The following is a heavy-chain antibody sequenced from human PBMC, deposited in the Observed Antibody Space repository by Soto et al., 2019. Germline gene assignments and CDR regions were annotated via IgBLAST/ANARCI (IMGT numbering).Heavy chain of an antibody. J-gene: IGHJ4*02. CDR2: IYPGDSYT. V-gene: IGHV5-51*01. D-gene: IGHD3-22*01. CDR1: GYRFTTYW. CDR3: VRLGPDYYDSSGYADH. Sequence: PGESLKISCKGSGYRFTTYWIGWVRQMPGKGLEWMGIIYPGDSYTRYSPSLEGLVSISVDRSISTAYLQWTSLKASDTAMYYCVRLGPDYYDSSGYADHWGRGTLVTVSS.